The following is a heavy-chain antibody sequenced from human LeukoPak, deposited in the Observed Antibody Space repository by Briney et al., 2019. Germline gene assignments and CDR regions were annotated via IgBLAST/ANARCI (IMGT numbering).Heavy chain of an antibody. CDR3: ARDGTPIHSSGWVYMDV. CDR1: GFTVSRSY. CDR2: ISASGTLT. D-gene: IGHD6-25*01. V-gene: IGHV3-48*03. J-gene: IGHJ6*04. Sequence: GGSLRLSCAASGFTVSRSYMIWARQAPGKGLEWISYISASGTLTHYADSMEGRFTISRDNTKNSLYLQMNSLRAEDTAVYYCARDGTPIHSSGWVYMDVWGKGTTVTISS.